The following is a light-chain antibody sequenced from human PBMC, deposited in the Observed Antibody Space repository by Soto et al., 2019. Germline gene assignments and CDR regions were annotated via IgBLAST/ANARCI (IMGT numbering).Light chain of an antibody. CDR1: QSVSSSY. CDR3: QQYGISPYT. J-gene: IGKJ2*01. CDR2: VAS. V-gene: IGKV3-20*01. Sequence: EIVLTQSPGTLSFSPGERATLSCRASQSVSSSYLAWYQQKPGQAPRLRIYVASSRATGIPDRFSGSGSGTDFTLTVSRLEPEDFAVYYCQQYGISPYTFGQGTKLEIK.